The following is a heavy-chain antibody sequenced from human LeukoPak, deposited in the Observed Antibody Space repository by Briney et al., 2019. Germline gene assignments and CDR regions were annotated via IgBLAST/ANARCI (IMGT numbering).Heavy chain of an antibody. CDR3: AKGSGGHYYYYGMDV. CDR2: ISYDGSNK. J-gene: IGHJ6*02. D-gene: IGHD3-10*01. Sequence: PGGSLRLSCSASGFTFSSFGMHWVRRAPGKGLEWVPLISYDGSNKYYVDSVKGRFTISRDNSKNTLFLQMNSLRVEDTAAYYCAKGSGGHYYYYGMDVWGQGTTVIVSS. V-gene: IGHV3-30*18. CDR1: GFTFSSFG.